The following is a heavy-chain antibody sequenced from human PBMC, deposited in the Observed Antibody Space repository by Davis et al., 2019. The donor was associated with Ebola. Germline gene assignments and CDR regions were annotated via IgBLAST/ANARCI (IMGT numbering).Heavy chain of an antibody. CDR2: ISAYNGNT. D-gene: IGHD2-15*01. Sequence: ASVKVSCKASGYTFTSYGISWVRQAPGQGLEWMGWISAYNGNTNYAQKLQGRVTMTTDTSTSTAYMELRSLRSEDTAVYYCARNVVVAATIYYGMDVWGQGTTVTVSS. CDR1: GYTFTSYG. CDR3: ARNVVVAATIYYGMDV. V-gene: IGHV1-18*01. J-gene: IGHJ6*02.